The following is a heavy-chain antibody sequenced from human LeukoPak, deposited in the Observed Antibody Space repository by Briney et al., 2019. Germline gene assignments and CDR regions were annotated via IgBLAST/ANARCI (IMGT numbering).Heavy chain of an antibody. V-gene: IGHV4-59*01. CDR1: GGSISSYY. CDR3: ARVTGYMIEDYFDY. CDR2: IYYSGST. Sequence: SETLSLTCTVSGGSISSYYWSWIRQPPGKGLEWIGYIYYSGSTNYNSSLKSRVTISVDTSKNQFSLKRSSVTAADTAVYYCARVTGYMIEDYFDYWGQGNQVTVSS. J-gene: IGHJ4*02. D-gene: IGHD3-22*01.